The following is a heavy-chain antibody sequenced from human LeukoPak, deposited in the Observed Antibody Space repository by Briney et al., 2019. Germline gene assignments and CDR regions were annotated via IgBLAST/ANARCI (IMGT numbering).Heavy chain of an antibody. Sequence: PSETLSLTCTVSGGSISSFYWSWIRQPPGKGLEWIGYIYYSGSTNYNPSLKSRVTISVDTSKNQFSLKLSSVTAADTAVYYCARESPDYYDNQFDCWGQGTLVTVS. CDR3: ARESPDYYDNQFDC. J-gene: IGHJ4*02. CDR1: GGSISSFY. V-gene: IGHV4-59*01. CDR2: IYYSGST. D-gene: IGHD3-22*01.